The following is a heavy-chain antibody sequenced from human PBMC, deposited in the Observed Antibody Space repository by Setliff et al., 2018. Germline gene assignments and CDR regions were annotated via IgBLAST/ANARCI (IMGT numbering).Heavy chain of an antibody. CDR3: ACPDILTDLFDY. V-gene: IGHV3-48*03. D-gene: IGHD3-9*01. Sequence: GGSLRLSCAASGFTFSSYEMNWVRQAPGKGLEWVSYISSSGSTIYYADSVKGRFTISRDNAKNSLYLQMNSLRAEDTAVYYCACPDILTDLFDYWGQGTLVTVSS. J-gene: IGHJ4*02. CDR2: ISSSGSTI. CDR1: GFTFSSYE.